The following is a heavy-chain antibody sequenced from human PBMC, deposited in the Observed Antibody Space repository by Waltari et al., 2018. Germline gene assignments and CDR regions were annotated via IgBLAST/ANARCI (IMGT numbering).Heavy chain of an antibody. D-gene: IGHD3-10*01. CDR3: ARDYGQDWFDP. J-gene: IGHJ5*02. CDR2: IHISGRI. V-gene: IGHV4-4*07. CDR1: GGSIRDFY. Sequence: QVQLQESGPGLVRPSETLSLTCTVSGGSIRDFYWTWIRQPAGKGLEWIGRIHISGRIDYHPSLRSRVSMSVDTSKNQFSLKLSSIIAADTAVYYCARDYGQDWFDPWGQGTLVTVSS.